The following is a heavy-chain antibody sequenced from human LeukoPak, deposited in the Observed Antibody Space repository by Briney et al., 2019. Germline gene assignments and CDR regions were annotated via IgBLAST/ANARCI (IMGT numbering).Heavy chain of an antibody. V-gene: IGHV3-48*04. Sequence: PGGSLRLSCAASGFTFSSYSMNWVRQAPGKGLEWVSYISSSSSTIYYADSVKGRFTISRDNAKNSLYLQMNSLRAEDTAVYYCARGYYGDPSQVYYFDYWGQGTLVTVSS. D-gene: IGHD4-17*01. CDR1: GFTFSSYS. J-gene: IGHJ4*02. CDR2: ISSSSSTI. CDR3: ARGYYGDPSQVYYFDY.